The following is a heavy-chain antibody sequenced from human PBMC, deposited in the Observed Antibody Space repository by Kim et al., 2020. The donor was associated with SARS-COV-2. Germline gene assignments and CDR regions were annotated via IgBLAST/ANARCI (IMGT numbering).Heavy chain of an antibody. CDR1: GFSFSKAW. Sequence: GGSLRLSCAASGFSFSKAWMSWVRQAPGKVLEWVGHIKTKTDGGTTDYAAPVKGRFTISRDDSENTLYLHMNSLKTEDTAMYYCTTIYGSGGGWGQGTLV. J-gene: IGHJ4*02. V-gene: IGHV3-15*01. CDR3: TTIYGSGGG. CDR2: IKTKTDGGTT. D-gene: IGHD3-10*01.